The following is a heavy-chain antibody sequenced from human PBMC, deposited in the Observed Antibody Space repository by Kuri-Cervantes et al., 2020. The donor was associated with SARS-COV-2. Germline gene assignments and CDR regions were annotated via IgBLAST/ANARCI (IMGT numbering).Heavy chain of an antibody. CDR1: GFTFSSYG. J-gene: IGHJ6*02. CDR3: AKDPASLRRQLGGSSNYYGMDV. CDR2: ISYDGSDK. D-gene: IGHD6-6*01. Sequence: GESLKISCAASGFTFSSYGIHWVRQAPGKGLEWVAVISYDGSDKYYADSVKGRFTISRDNSKNTLYLQMNSLRAEDTAVYYCAKDPASLRRQLGGSSNYYGMDVWGQGTMVTVSS. V-gene: IGHV3-30*18.